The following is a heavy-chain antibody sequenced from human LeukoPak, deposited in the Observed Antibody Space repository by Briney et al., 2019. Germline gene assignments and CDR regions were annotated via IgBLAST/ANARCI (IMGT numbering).Heavy chain of an antibody. J-gene: IGHJ4*02. Sequence: ASVKISCKASGGTFSSYAISWVRQAPGQGLEWMGGIIPIFGTANYAQKFQGRVTITADESTSTAYMELSSLRSEDTAVYYCARALGGSSSSLRVDYWGQGTLVTVSS. CDR3: ARALGGSSSSLRVDY. D-gene: IGHD6-13*01. CDR1: GGTFSSYA. CDR2: IIPIFGTA. V-gene: IGHV1-69*13.